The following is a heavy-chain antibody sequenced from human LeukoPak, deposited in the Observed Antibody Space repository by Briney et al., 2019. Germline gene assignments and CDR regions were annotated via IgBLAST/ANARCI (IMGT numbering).Heavy chain of an antibody. V-gene: IGHV3-7*01. CDR1: GFTFSSNW. CDR3: ARGYCTSSSCYNDY. J-gene: IGHJ4*02. D-gene: IGHD2-2*02. CDR2: IKPDGSAE. Sequence: GGSLRLSCATSGFTFSSNWMSWVRHAPGRGLEWVANIKPDGSAEYYTASVKGRFTVSRDNAKNSLYLQMNSLRAEDTAVYSCARGYCTSSSCYNDYWGQGTLVTVSS.